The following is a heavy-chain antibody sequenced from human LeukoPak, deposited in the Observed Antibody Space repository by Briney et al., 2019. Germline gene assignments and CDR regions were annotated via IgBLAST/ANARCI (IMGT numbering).Heavy chain of an antibody. CDR1: GFTFSNYA. D-gene: IGHD2-2*01. J-gene: IGHJ4*02. Sequence: PGGSLRLSCAASGFTFSNYAMHWVRQAPGKGLEWVAIISYDGSKKYYADSVKGRFTISRDNSKNTLYLQINSLRVEDTAVYYCVDQLPGTYYFDYWGQGTLVTVSS. V-gene: IGHV3-30-3*01. CDR3: VDQLPGTYYFDY. CDR2: ISYDGSKK.